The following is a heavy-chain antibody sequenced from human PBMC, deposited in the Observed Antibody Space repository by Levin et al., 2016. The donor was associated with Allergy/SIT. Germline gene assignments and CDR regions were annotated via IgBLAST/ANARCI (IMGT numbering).Heavy chain of an antibody. V-gene: IGHV3-21*04. CDR1: ALSFSTYS. D-gene: IGHD3-3*01. J-gene: IGHJ4*02. CDR2: ISSSSTYI. CDR3: VRHVDTSTSTTFAY. Sequence: GESLKISCAASALSFSTYSMNWVRQAPGKGLEWVSSISSSSTYIYYADSVKGRFTVSRDNAKNSLYLQMNSLRVEDTAVYYCVRHVDTSTSTTFAYWGQGTLVTVSS.